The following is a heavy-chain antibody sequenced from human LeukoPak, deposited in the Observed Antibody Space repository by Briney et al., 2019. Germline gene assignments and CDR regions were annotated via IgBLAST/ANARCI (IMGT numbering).Heavy chain of an antibody. V-gene: IGHV3-7*03. J-gene: IGHJ4*02. Sequence: GGSLRLSCAASGFTFTYYWMTWVRQAPGKGLEWVANIREDGNEKFYVDSVKGRFIISRDNAKNSLYLQMNSLRTEDTAVYYCARDKNSGSYSYYFDFWGQGTLVTVSS. D-gene: IGHD1-26*01. CDR1: GFTFTYYW. CDR3: ARDKNSGSYSYYFDF. CDR2: IREDGNEK.